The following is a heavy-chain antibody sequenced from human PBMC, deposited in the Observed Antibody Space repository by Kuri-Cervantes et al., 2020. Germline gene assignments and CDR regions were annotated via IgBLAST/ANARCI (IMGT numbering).Heavy chain of an antibody. CDR1: GFTFSSYS. V-gene: IGHV3-48*02. Sequence: GSLRLSCAASGFTFSSYSMNWVRQAPGKGLEWVSYISSSSSTIYYADSVKGRFTIPRDNAKNSLYLQMNSLRDEDTAVYYCGTNPITMVRGVTKHLRKDDYWGQGTLVTVSS. J-gene: IGHJ4*02. D-gene: IGHD3-10*01. CDR2: ISSSSSTI. CDR3: GTNPITMVRGVTKHLRKDDY.